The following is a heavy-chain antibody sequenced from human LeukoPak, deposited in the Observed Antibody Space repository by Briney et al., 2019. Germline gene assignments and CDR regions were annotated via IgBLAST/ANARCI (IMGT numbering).Heavy chain of an antibody. CDR2: IYWDDDK. D-gene: IGHD3-3*01. CDR3: AHSTYYDFWSGSFSHVYFDY. Sequence: SGPTLVNPTQTLTLTCTFSGFSLSTSGVGVGWIRQPPGKALEWLALIYWDDDKRYSPSLKSRLTITKDTSKNQVVLTMTNMDPVDTATYYCAHSTYYDFWSGSFSHVYFDYWGQGTLVTVSS. CDR1: GFSLSTSGVG. V-gene: IGHV2-5*02. J-gene: IGHJ4*02.